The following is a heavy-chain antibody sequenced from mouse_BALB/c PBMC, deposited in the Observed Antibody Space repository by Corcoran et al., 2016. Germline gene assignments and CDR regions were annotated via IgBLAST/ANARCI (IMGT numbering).Heavy chain of an antibody. CDR1: GYTFTNYG. V-gene: IGHV9-1*02. CDR3: ARNGYDGYFDY. CDR2: INTYTGEP. Sequence: QIQLVQSGPELKKPGETVKISCKASGYTFTNYGMNWVKKAPGKGLKWMGWINTYTGEPTYADDFKGRFAFSLEISASTAYLQINNLKNEDMATYFCARNGYDGYFDYWGQGTTLTVSS. D-gene: IGHD2-2*01. J-gene: IGHJ2*01.